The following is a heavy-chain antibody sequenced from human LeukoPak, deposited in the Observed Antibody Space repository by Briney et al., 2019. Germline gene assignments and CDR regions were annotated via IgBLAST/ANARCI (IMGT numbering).Heavy chain of an antibody. CDR2: IYYSGST. D-gene: IGHD3-22*01. Sequence: SETLSLTCTVSGGSISSYYWSWIRQPPGKGLEWTGYIYYSGSTNYNPSLRSRVTISVDTSKNQFSLKLSSVTAADTAVYYCARDSSGANWFDPWGQGTLVTVSS. V-gene: IGHV4-59*01. CDR1: GGSISSYY. J-gene: IGHJ5*02. CDR3: ARDSSGANWFDP.